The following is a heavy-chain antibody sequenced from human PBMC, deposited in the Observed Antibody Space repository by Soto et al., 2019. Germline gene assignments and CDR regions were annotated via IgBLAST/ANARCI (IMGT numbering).Heavy chain of an antibody. CDR1: GDSVSSNSAA. J-gene: IGHJ6*02. CDR3: ARDRFRDPPGYYYYYYGMDV. V-gene: IGHV6-1*01. CDR2: TYYRSKWYN. Sequence: LSLTCAISGDSVSSNSAAWNWIRQSPSRGLEWLGRTYYRSKWYNDYAVSVKSRITINPDTSKNQFSLQLNSVTPEDTAVYYCARDRFRDPPGYYYYYYGMDVWGQGTTVTVSS. D-gene: IGHD3-10*01.